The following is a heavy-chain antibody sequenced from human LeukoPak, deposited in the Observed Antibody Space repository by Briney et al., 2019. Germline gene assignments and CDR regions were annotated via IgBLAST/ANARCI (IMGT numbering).Heavy chain of an antibody. CDR2: IIPIFGTA. Sequence: ASVKVSCKASGGTFSSYAISWVRQAPGQGLEWMGGIIPIFGTANYAQKFQGRVTITAGESTSTAYMELSSLRSEDTAVYYCASLGTSSSWSDWGQGTLVTVSS. D-gene: IGHD6-13*01. V-gene: IGHV1-69*01. CDR1: GGTFSSYA. CDR3: ASLGTSSSWSD. J-gene: IGHJ4*02.